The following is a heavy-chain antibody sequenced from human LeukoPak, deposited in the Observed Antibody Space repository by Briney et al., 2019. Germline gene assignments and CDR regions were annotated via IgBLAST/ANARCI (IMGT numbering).Heavy chain of an antibody. J-gene: IGHJ6*02. CDR2: ISSSSSYI. CDR1: GFTFSSYS. Sequence: GGSLRLSCAASGFTFSSYSMNWVRQAPGKGLEWVSSISSSSSYIYYADSVKGRFTVSRDNSKNTLYLQLSSLRADDTAVYYCATLFGELLRDPYYYYGMDVWGQGTTVTVSS. V-gene: IGHV3-21*04. CDR3: ATLFGELLRDPYYYYGMDV. D-gene: IGHD3-10*02.